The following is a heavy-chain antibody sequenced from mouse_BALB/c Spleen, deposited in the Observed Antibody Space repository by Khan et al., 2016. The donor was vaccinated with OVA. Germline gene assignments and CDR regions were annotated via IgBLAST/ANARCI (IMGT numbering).Heavy chain of an antibody. CDR3: AEIFDGNCYAMDY. V-gene: IGHV1-77*01. CDR2: IYHGSGST. CDR1: GYTFTDYD. Sequence: QVRLQQSGPELVKPGASVKMSCKSSGYTFTDYDIRWVKQRTGQGLEWIGEIYHGSGSTYYNEKFKGKATLTAAKYSNTAYMQLSSLTSEDSAVCFCAEIFDGNCYAMDYWGQGTAVTVSS. J-gene: IGHJ4*01. D-gene: IGHD2-1*01.